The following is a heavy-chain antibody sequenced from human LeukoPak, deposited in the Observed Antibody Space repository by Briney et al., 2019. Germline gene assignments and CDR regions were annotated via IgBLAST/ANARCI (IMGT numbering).Heavy chain of an antibody. V-gene: IGHV3-7*01. CDR1: GFTFSSYW. CDR2: IKQDGSEK. Sequence: GGSLRLSCVASGFTFSSYWMSWVRQAPGKGLEWVANIKQDGSEKYYVDSVKGRFTISRDNAKNSLYLQMNSLRAEDTAVYYCASGLYYDSSGYYYDWGQGTLVTVSS. J-gene: IGHJ4*02. D-gene: IGHD3-22*01. CDR3: ASGLYYDSSGYYYD.